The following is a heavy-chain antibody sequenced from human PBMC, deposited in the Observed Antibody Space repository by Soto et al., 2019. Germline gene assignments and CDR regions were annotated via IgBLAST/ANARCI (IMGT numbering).Heavy chain of an antibody. Sequence: QVQLQESGPGLVKPSETLSLTCTVSGGSISSYYWSWIRQPPGKGLEWIGYIYYSGSTNYNPSLKRRVTISVDTSKYQFTLKLSTVTAADTAVYSCARYCSGGSCYDYFDYWGQGTLVTVSS. J-gene: IGHJ4*02. V-gene: IGHV4-59*12. CDR3: ARYCSGGSCYDYFDY. CDR1: GGSISSYY. D-gene: IGHD2-15*01. CDR2: IYYSGST.